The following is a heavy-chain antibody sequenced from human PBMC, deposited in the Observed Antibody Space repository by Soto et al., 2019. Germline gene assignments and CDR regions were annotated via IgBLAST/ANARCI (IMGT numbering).Heavy chain of an antibody. Sequence: GGSLRLSCAASGFTVSSNYMSWVRQAPGKGLEWVSVIYSGGSTYYADSVKGRFTISRDNSKNTLYLQMNSLRAEDTAVYYCARKTFTTAFDYWGQGTLVTVSS. CDR3: ARKTFTTAFDY. D-gene: IGHD4-4*01. V-gene: IGHV3-66*01. CDR1: GFTVSSNY. J-gene: IGHJ4*02. CDR2: IYSGGST.